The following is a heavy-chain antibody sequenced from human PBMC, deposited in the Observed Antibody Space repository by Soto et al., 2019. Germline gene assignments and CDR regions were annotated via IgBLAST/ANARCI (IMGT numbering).Heavy chain of an antibody. J-gene: IGHJ3*01. CDR2: INTDGSST. V-gene: IGHV3-74*01. CDR3: ARSPGVYYID. Sequence: EVQLVESGGGLVQPGGSLRLSCADSGFSFSSYWMHWVRQGPGKGLVWVSRINTDGSSTNYADSVKGRFTISRDNATNTEYLQMNSLRAEDTAVYYCARSPGVYYIDWGQGTMVTVSS. CDR1: GFSFSSYW. D-gene: IGHD2-8*01.